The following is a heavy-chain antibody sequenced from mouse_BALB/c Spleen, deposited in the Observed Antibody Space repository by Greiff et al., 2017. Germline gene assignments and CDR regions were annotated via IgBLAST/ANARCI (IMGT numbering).Heavy chain of an antibody. CDR3: ARHGDGYLLYAMDY. V-gene: IGHV5-12-2*01. D-gene: IGHD2-3*01. J-gene: IGHJ4*01. CDR1: GFTFSSYT. Sequence: EVKLMESGGGLVQPGGSLKLSCAASGFTFSSYTMSWVRQTPEKRLEWVAYISNGGGSTYYPDTVKGRVTISRDNAKNTLYLQMSSLKSEDTAMYYCARHGDGYLLYAMDYWGQGTSVTVSS. CDR2: ISNGGGST.